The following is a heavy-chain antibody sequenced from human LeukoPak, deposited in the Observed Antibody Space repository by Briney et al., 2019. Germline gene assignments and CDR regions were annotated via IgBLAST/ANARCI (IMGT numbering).Heavy chain of an antibody. D-gene: IGHD3-16*01. V-gene: IGHV3-11*01. CDR3: ARYVLLMDY. J-gene: IGHJ4*02. CDR2: ISRDGNII. CDR1: GFSFSDHY. Sequence: GGSLRLSCAASGFSFSDHYMSWVRQVPGKGLEWLAYISRDGNIIVYADSVKGRFTISRDNAKQSVYLEMKSLRPEDTAVYYCARYVLLMDYWGQGTLVTVSS.